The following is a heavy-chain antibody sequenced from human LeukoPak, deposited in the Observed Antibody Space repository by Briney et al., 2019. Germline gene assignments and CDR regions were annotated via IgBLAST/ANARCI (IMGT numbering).Heavy chain of an antibody. CDR1: GFTFSDYY. Sequence: PGGSLRLSCAASGFTFSDYYMSWIRQAPGGGLEWVSYIGGSSGYTDYAGSVKGRFTISRDNAKNSLYLQMTSLRVEDTAVYYCARSRGATQWGQGTLVTVSS. V-gene: IGHV3-11*03. D-gene: IGHD3-16*01. CDR2: IGGSSGYT. J-gene: IGHJ4*02. CDR3: ARSRGATQ.